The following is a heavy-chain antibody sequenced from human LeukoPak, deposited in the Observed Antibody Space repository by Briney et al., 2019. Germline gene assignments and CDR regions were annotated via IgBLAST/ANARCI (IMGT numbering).Heavy chain of an antibody. CDR2: IKQDGSEK. J-gene: IGHJ4*02. Sequence: GGSLRLSCAAAGFTFSSYWMSWVRQAPGKGLEWVANIKQDGSEKYYVDSVKGRFTISRDNAKNSLYLQMNSLRAEDTAVYYCARETPTEAHYYDSSGMPDYWGQGTLVTVSS. D-gene: IGHD3-22*01. V-gene: IGHV3-7*01. CDR1: GFTFSSYW. CDR3: ARETPTEAHYYDSSGMPDY.